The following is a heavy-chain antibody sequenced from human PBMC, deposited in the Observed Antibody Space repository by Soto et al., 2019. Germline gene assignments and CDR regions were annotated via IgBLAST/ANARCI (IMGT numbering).Heavy chain of an antibody. D-gene: IGHD7-27*01. V-gene: IGHV4-30-4*01. J-gene: IGHJ5*02. CDR2: IYYSGST. Sequence: SETLSLTCTVSGGSISSGDYYWSWIRQPPGKGLEWIGYIYYSGSTYYNPSLKSRVTISVDTSKNQFSLKLSSVTAADTAVYYCARDFSPWGGNWFDPWGQGTLVTVSS. CDR3: ARDFSPWGGNWFDP. CDR1: GGSISSGDYY.